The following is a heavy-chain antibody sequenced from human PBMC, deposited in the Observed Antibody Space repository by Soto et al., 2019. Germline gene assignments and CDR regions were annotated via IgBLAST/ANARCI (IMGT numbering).Heavy chain of an antibody. CDR2: ISAYDGNT. J-gene: IGHJ6*02. V-gene: IGHV1-18*01. CDR3: ARSGYNYGSHYYPGMDV. CDR1: GYTFSSYG. Sequence: QVQLVQSGAEVKKPGASVKVSCKSSGYTFSSYGLTWVRQAPGQGLEWMGWISAYDGNTNSAQKFQGRVIMTTDTSTSTAYMELKSLTSDDTAIYYCARSGYNYGSHYYPGMDVWGQGTTVTVPS. D-gene: IGHD5-18*01.